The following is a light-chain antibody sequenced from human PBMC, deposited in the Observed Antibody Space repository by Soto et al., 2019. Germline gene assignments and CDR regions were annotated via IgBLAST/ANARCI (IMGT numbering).Light chain of an antibody. CDR2: AAS. V-gene: IGKV1-9*01. CDR3: QQLNSYPRT. J-gene: IGKJ1*01. CDR1: QGIRSF. Sequence: DIQLTQSPSFLSASVGDRVTITCRASQGIRSFLAWYQQKPGKAPKLLIYAASTLQSGVPSRFSGSGSGTEFAITISSQQPEDHLTYYCQQLNSYPRTFGQGTKVEIQ.